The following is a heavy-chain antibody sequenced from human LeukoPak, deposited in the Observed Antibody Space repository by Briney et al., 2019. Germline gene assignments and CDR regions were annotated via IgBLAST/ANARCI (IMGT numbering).Heavy chain of an antibody. Sequence: GGSLRLSCAASGFTFSSYAMSWVRQAPGKGLEWVSAISGSGGSTYYADSVKGRFTISRDNSKNTLYLQMNSLRAEDTAVYYCAKVNVVVPAAGASFDSWGQGTLVTVSS. V-gene: IGHV3-23*01. D-gene: IGHD2-2*01. CDR1: GFTFSSYA. CDR3: AKVNVVVPAAGASFDS. J-gene: IGHJ4*02. CDR2: ISGSGGST.